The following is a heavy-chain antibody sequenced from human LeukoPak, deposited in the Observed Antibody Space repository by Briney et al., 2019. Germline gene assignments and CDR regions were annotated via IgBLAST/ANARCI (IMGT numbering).Heavy chain of an antibody. CDR2: ISAYNGNT. V-gene: IGHV1-18*01. D-gene: IGHD6-13*01. Sequence: GASVKVSCKASGYTFTSYGISWVRQAPGQGLEWMGWISAYNGNTNYAQKLQGRVTMTTDTSTSTAYMKLRSLRSDDTAVYYCARDLFGSSWVYYYYMDVWGKGTTVTVSS. CDR1: GYTFTSYG. CDR3: ARDLFGSSWVYYYYMDV. J-gene: IGHJ6*03.